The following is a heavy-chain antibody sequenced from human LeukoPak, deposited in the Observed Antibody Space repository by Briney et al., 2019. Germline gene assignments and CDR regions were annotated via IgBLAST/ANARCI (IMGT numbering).Heavy chain of an antibody. Sequence: ASVKVSCKASGYTFTSYYMHWVRQAPGQGLEWRGIINPSGGRTSYAQNFQGRVTMTRDTSTSTVYMELSSLRAEDTAVYYCATNYDILTGYPKFDYWGQGTLVTVSS. J-gene: IGHJ4*02. CDR1: GYTFTSYY. CDR2: INPSGGRT. CDR3: ATNYDILTGYPKFDY. D-gene: IGHD3-9*01. V-gene: IGHV1-46*01.